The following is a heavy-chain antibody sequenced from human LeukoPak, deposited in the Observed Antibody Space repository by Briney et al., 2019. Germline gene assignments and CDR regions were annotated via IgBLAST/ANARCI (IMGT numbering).Heavy chain of an antibody. CDR2: IRYDGSNK. Sequence: GGSLRHSCAASGFTFSSYAMHWVRQAPGKRLEWVAFIRYDGSNKYYADSVKGRFTISRDNSKNTLYLQMNSLRAEDTAVYYCAKDPPYSGSYLIDYWGQGTLVTVSS. CDR1: GFTFSSYA. D-gene: IGHD1-26*01. V-gene: IGHV3-30*02. J-gene: IGHJ4*02. CDR3: AKDPPYSGSYLIDY.